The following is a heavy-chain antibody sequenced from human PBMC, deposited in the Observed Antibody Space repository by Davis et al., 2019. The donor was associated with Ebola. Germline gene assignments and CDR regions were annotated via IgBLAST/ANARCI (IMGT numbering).Heavy chain of an antibody. CDR2: ISGSGGST. D-gene: IGHD5-24*01. J-gene: IGHJ5*02. CDR3: ARTDGYRFGWFDP. V-gene: IGHV3-23*01. CDR1: GFTFSSYA. Sequence: GESLKISCAASGFTFSSYAMSWVRQAPGKGLEWVSAISGSGGSTYYADSVKGRFTISRHNSKNTLYLQMNSLRAEDTAVYYCARTDGYRFGWFDPWGQGTLVTVSS.